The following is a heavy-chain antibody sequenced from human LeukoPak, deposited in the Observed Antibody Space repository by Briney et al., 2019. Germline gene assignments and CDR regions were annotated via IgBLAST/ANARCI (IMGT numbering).Heavy chain of an antibody. CDR2: IYSGGST. CDR1: GFTVSSNY. J-gene: IGHJ3*02. D-gene: IGHD7-27*01. CDR3: ARSLGDAFDI. V-gene: IGHV3-53*01. Sequence: GGSLILSCAASGFTVSSNYMSWVRQAAGKWLEWVSVIYSGGSTYYADPVKGRFTISRDNSKNTLYLQMNSLRAEDTAVYYCARSLGDAFDIWGQGTMVTVSS.